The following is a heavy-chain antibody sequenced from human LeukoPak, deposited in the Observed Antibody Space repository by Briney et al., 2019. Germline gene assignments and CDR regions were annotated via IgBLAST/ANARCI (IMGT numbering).Heavy chain of an antibody. D-gene: IGHD6-6*01. V-gene: IGHV1-2*02. CDR2: ISPKSGAT. Sequence: ASVKVSCKASGYTFTTYGINWVRQAPGQGPEWMGWISPKSGATNYAQKFQGRVTMATDTSITTAYLELSSLRSDDTAVYYCATMMYSSSPRDYWGQGTLVTVSS. CDR3: ATMMYSSSPRDY. J-gene: IGHJ4*02. CDR1: GYTFTTYG.